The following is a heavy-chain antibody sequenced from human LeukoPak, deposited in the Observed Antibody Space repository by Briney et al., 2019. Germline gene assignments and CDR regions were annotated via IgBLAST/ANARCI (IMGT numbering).Heavy chain of an antibody. V-gene: IGHV4-59*12. CDR2: IYYSGST. J-gene: IGHJ4*02. CDR3: ARGGLLRFLRPALPYYFDY. CDR1: GGSISSYY. D-gene: IGHD3-3*01. Sequence: PSETLSLTCTVSGGSISSYYWSWIRQPPGKGLEWIGYIYYSGSTNYNPSLKSRVTISVDRSKNQFSLKLSSVTAADTAVYYCARGGLLRFLRPALPYYFDYWGQGTLVTVSS.